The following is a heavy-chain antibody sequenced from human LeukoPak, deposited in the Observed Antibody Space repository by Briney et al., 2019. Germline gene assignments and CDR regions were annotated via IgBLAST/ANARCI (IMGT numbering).Heavy chain of an antibody. D-gene: IGHD5-12*01. CDR3: ARVMDVVATDY. Sequence: GASVKVSCKASGYTFTSYGISWVRQAPGQGLEWMGWINPNSGGTNYAQKFQGRVTMTRDTSISTAYMELSRLRSDDTAVYYCARVMDVVATDYWGQGTLVTVSS. CDR2: INPNSGGT. CDR1: GYTFTSYG. V-gene: IGHV1-2*02. J-gene: IGHJ4*02.